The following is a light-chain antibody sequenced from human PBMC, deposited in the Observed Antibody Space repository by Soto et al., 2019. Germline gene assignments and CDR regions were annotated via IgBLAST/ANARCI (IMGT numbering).Light chain of an antibody. CDR1: SSDVGGYNY. Sequence: QSALTQPPSASGSPGQSVTISCTGTSSDVGGYNYVSWYQQHPGKAPKLMIYEVSKRPSGVPDRFSGSKSGNTASLTVSGLQAEDEADYYCSSYAGSLNLVFGGGTKVTVL. CDR3: SSYAGSLNLV. J-gene: IGLJ2*01. CDR2: EVS. V-gene: IGLV2-8*01.